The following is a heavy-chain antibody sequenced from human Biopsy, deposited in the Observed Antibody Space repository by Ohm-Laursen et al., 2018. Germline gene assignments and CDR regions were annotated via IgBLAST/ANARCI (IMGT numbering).Heavy chain of an antibody. CDR1: GFSFSNYG. D-gene: IGHD3-16*01. CDR3: AKDRWERNLYNGGGVDV. V-gene: IGHV3-30*18. Sequence: SLRLSCTASGFSFSNYGMHWVRQAPGKGLEWVALISHGGNDEYYADSVEGRFTISRDNSKNTVLLQMNSLRAEDTALYYCAKDRWERNLYNGGGVDVWGQGTTVTVSS. CDR2: ISHGGNDE. J-gene: IGHJ6*02.